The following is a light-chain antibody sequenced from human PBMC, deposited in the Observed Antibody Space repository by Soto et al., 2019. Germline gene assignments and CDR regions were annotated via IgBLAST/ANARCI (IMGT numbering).Light chain of an antibody. CDR3: CSYAPISTVV. Sequence: QSALTQPASLSGSPGQSITISCTGTSSDVGSYNLVSWYQQHPGKAPKLMIYEDNKRPSGVSNRVSGSKSGNTASLTISGLQAEDEAHYYCCSYAPISTVVFGGGTKLTVL. V-gene: IGLV2-23*01. J-gene: IGLJ3*02. CDR2: EDN. CDR1: SSDVGSYNL.